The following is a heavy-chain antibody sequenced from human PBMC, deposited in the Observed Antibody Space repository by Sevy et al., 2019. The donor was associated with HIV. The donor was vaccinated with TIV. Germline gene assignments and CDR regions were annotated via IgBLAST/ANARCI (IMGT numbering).Heavy chain of an antibody. CDR1: GFTFSSYA. CDR3: ARRSWNCDAFDI. J-gene: IGHJ3*02. CDR2: ISGSGGST. Sequence: GGSLRLSCAASGFTFSSYAMSWVRQAPGKGLEWVSAISGSGGSTYYADSVKGRFTISRDNSKNTLYLQMNSLRAEDTAVYYCARRSWNCDAFDIWGQGTMVTVSS. D-gene: IGHD1-7*01. V-gene: IGHV3-23*01.